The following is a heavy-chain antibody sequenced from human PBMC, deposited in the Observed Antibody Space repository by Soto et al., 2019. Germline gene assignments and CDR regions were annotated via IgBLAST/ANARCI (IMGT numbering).Heavy chain of an antibody. V-gene: IGHV3-7*01. D-gene: IGHD1-20*01. J-gene: IGHJ6*02. CDR3: AIITRGFSMDV. CDR1: GFTFSAYW. CDR2: IKHDGSEK. Sequence: EVQLVESGGGLVQPGGSLRLSCAASGFTFSAYWMSWVRQTPGKGLEWVANIKHDGSEKYYVDSVKGRFTISRDNAKNSLFPEMNSLRAEDTAVFYCAIITRGFSMDVWGQGTTVTVSS.